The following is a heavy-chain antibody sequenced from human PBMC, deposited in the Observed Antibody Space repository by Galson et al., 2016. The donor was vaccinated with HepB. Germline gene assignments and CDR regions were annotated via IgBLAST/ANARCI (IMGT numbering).Heavy chain of an antibody. CDR2: IYWDDED. V-gene: IGHV2-5*02. J-gene: IGHJ4*02. CDR1: GISVTTFEVG. CDR3: AHRGRTRYFDT. Sequence: PALVKPTQTLTLTCSVSGISVTTFEVGVGWIRQSPGKALEWLAIIYWDDEDRYSPSLKSRLTITRDTSKNQVVLTMINMDPEDTATYYCAHRGRTRYFDTWGQGTLVTVSS. D-gene: IGHD3/OR15-3a*01.